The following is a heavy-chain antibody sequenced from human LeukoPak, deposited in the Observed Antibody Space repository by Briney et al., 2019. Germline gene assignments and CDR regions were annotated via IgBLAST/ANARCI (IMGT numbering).Heavy chain of an antibody. J-gene: IGHJ4*02. CDR2: INPNSGGT. V-gene: IGHV1-2*02. Sequence: ASVKVPCKASGYTFTGYYMHWVRQAPGQGLEWMGWINPNSGGTNYAQKFQGRVTMTRDTSISTAYMELSRLRSDDTAVYYCASLNSGSYGSYFDYWGQGTLVTVSS. D-gene: IGHD1-26*01. CDR3: ASLNSGSYGSYFDY. CDR1: GYTFTGYY.